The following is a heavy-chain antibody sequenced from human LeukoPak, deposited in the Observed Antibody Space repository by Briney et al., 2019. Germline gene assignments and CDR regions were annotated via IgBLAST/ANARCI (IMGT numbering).Heavy chain of an antibody. CDR3: AKEKKTMIVVVPRFDP. CDR1: GFSFPTYG. CDR2: ISGSGGST. D-gene: IGHD3-22*01. Sequence: GGSLRLSCAASGFSFPTYGMHWVRQAPGKGLEWVSAISGSGGSTYYADSVKGRFTISRDNSKNTLYLQMNSLRAEDTAVYYCAKEKKTMIVVVPRFDPWGQGTLVTVSS. V-gene: IGHV3-23*01. J-gene: IGHJ5*02.